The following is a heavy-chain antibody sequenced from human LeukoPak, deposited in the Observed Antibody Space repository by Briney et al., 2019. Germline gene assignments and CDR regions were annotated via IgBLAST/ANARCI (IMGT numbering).Heavy chain of an antibody. Sequence: PSETLSLTCAVYGGSFSGYYWSWIRQPPGKGLEWIGEINHSGSTNYNPSLKSRVTISVDASKNQFSLKLSSVTAADTAVYYCARGPWSGSHFDYWGQGTLVTVSS. V-gene: IGHV4-34*01. CDR2: INHSGST. CDR3: ARGPWSGSHFDY. D-gene: IGHD3-10*01. J-gene: IGHJ4*02. CDR1: GGSFSGYY.